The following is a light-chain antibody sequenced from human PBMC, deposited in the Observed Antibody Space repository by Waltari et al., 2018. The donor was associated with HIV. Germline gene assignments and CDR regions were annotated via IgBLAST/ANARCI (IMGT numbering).Light chain of an antibody. CDR2: AAS. CDR3: QQLDTYPRT. Sequence: DIQLTQSPSFLSASVGDTVTITCRASQGISIYLAGYQQKPGNAPKLLIFAASTLQTGVPSRFSGSGFGTEFTLTISSLHPEDFATYACQQLDTYPRTFGQGTKVEIK. J-gene: IGKJ1*01. V-gene: IGKV1-9*01. CDR1: QGISIY.